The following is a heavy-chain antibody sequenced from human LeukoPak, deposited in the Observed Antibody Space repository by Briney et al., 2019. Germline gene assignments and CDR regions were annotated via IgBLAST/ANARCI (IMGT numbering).Heavy chain of an antibody. CDR2: IYYSGST. CDR3: AREPGWSSSWYYY. CDR1: GGSISSYY. Sequence: PSETLSLTCTVSGGSISSYYRSWVRQPPGKGLEWVGYIYYSGSTNYNPALKSLVTISVDTYKNQFSLKLSSVTAADTAVYYCAREPGWSSSWYYYWGQGTLVTVSS. V-gene: IGHV4-59*01. J-gene: IGHJ4*02. D-gene: IGHD6-13*01.